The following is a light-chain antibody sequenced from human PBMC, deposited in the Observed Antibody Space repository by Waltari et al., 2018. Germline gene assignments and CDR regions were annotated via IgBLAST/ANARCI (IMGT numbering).Light chain of an antibody. Sequence: ELVMTQSPATLSVSPGEGATLSCRASQSVRSNLAWYQQKPGQAPRLLIYGASTRATGSPARFNGGGSGTEFTLTISSLQSEDFATYYCQQYNNWPGTFGQGTKVEIK. J-gene: IGKJ1*01. V-gene: IGKV3-15*01. CDR3: QQYNNWPGT. CDR2: GAS. CDR1: QSVRSN.